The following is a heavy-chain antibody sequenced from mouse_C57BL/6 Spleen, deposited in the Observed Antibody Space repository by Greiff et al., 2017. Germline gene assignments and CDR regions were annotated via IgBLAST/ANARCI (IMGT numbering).Heavy chain of an antibody. Sequence: EVKLVESGPELVKPGASVKIPCKASGYTFTDYNMDWVKQSHGKSLEWIGDINPNNGGTIYNQKFKGKATLTVDKSSSTAYMELRSLTSEDTAVYYCAREGSCQDSSGYCYAMDYWGQGTSVTVSS. CDR1: GYTFTDYN. D-gene: IGHD3-2*02. CDR3: AREGSCQDSSGYCYAMDY. V-gene: IGHV1-18*01. CDR2: INPNNGGT. J-gene: IGHJ4*01.